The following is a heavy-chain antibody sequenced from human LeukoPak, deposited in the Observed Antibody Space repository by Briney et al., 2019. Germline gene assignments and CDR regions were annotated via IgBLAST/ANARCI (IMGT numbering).Heavy chain of an antibody. D-gene: IGHD4/OR15-4a*01. V-gene: IGHV1-18*01. CDR2: ISAYNGNT. Sequence: ASVKVSCKATGYTFTSYGITWVRQAPGQGLEWMGWISAYNGNTNYAQKFQGRVTMTTDTSTSTVYMELSSLRSEDTAVYYCARDFNDYGRGYPSYYFDYWGQGTLVTVSS. CDR1: GYTFTSYG. J-gene: IGHJ4*02. CDR3: ARDFNDYGRGYPSYYFDY.